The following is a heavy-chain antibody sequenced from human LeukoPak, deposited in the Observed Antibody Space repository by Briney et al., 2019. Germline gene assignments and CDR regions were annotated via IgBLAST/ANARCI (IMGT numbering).Heavy chain of an antibody. CDR2: IYYSGST. CDR1: CASISSSSYY. D-gene: IGHD6-6*01. Sequence: SSETLSLTCTVSCASISSSSYYWGWIRQPPGKGLEWIGSIYYSGSTYYNPSLKSRVTISVDTSKNQFSLKLSSVTAADTAVYYCARHGVSIAARPYYWGQGTLVTVSS. V-gene: IGHV4-39*01. CDR3: ARHGVSIAARPYY. J-gene: IGHJ4*02.